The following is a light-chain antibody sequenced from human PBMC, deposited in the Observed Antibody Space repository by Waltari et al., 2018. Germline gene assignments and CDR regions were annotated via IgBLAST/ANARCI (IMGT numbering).Light chain of an antibody. J-gene: IGKJ4*01. CDR3: QKRSDLPLT. CDR2: AAS. V-gene: IGKV3-11*01. CDR1: QGVSSY. Sequence: DIEMTQSPATLSVSLGERATISCRASQGVSSYLAWYQQKPGQAPRLLIYAASTRATGIPARFSGSGSGTDFTLTISSLEPEDFAVYYCQKRSDLPLTFGGGTKVEIK.